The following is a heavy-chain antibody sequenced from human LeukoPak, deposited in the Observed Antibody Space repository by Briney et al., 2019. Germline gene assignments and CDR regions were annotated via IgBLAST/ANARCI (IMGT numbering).Heavy chain of an antibody. CDR1: GFTFSNYG. Sequence: GGPLSLSCAPSGFTFSNYGMNCARQAAGKGVEWVSFTDSSGRYVYYGDSVKGRFTISRDNAKNLLFLQINGLRAEDTALYYCARGRSITLLRGVAMSDGFDIWGQGAMVAVSS. CDR2: TDSSGRYV. J-gene: IGHJ3*02. V-gene: IGHV3-21*06. D-gene: IGHD3-10*01. CDR3: ARGRSITLLRGVAMSDGFDI.